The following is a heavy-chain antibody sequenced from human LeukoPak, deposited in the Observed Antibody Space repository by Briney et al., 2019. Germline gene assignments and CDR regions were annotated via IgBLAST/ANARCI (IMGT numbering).Heavy chain of an antibody. CDR2: ISGDGSNT. D-gene: IGHD3-16*01. J-gene: IGHJ4*02. CDR3: AKDFRGAGYYFDY. Sequence: GGSLRLSCAASGFSLSSHAMSWVRQAPGKGLERVSAISGDGSNTYYADSVKGRFTISRDNSKNTLYLQMNSLRAEDTAVYYCAKDFRGAGYYFDYWGQGTLVTVSS. V-gene: IGHV3-23*01. CDR1: GFSLSSHA.